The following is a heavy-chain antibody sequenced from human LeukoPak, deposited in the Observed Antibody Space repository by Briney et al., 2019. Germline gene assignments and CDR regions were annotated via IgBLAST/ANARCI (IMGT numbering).Heavy chain of an antibody. CDR3: ARGRYYYTMDD. V-gene: IGHV3-23*01. Sequence: PGGSLRLSCVASGFTFSSYAMNWVRQAPGKGLDWVSTISGRGSNTYYADSVKGRFTISRDNSNNTLYLQMNSLRAEDTAVYYCARGRYYYTMDDWGQGTAVTVSS. J-gene: IGHJ6*02. CDR1: GFTFSSYA. CDR2: ISGRGSNT.